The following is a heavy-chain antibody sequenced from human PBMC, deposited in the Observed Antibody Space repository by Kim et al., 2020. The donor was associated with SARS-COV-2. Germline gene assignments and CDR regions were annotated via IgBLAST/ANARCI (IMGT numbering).Heavy chain of an antibody. CDR2: INAGNGNT. Sequence: ASVKVSCKASGYTFTSYAMHWVRQAPGQRLEWMGWINAGNGNTKYSQKFQGRVTITRDTSASTAYMELSSLRSEDTAVYYCARESDGDYVNWFDPWGQGTLVTVSS. D-gene: IGHD4-17*01. CDR3: ARESDGDYVNWFDP. CDR1: GYTFTSYA. J-gene: IGHJ5*02. V-gene: IGHV1-3*01.